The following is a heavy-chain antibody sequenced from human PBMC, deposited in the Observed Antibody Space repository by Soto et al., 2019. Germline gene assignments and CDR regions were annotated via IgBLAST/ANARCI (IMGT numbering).Heavy chain of an antibody. J-gene: IGHJ4*02. CDR1: GFTFSRDG. CDR2: ITDNGGST. CDR3: AKERATTTAFDY. Sequence: GGSLRLSCAASGFTFSRDGMSWVRQAPGKGLEWVSLITDNGGSTYYADSVKGRFTISRDNTKNTLFLQMDSLRAEDTAVYYCAKERATTTAFDYWGQGALVTVSS. D-gene: IGHD4-17*01. V-gene: IGHV3-23*01.